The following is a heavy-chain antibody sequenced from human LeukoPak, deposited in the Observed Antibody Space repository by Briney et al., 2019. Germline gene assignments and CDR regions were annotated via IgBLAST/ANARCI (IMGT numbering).Heavy chain of an antibody. Sequence: PGGSLRLSCAASGFTFSSYALSWVRQAPGKGPEGVSAISGSGGNTYYADSVKGRFTISRDNSKNTLYLQMKSLRAEDTAVYYCAKDWGRTGIHYFDYWGQGTLVTVSS. V-gene: IGHV3-23*01. CDR1: GFTFSSYA. CDR3: AKDWGRTGIHYFDY. D-gene: IGHD3-10*01. J-gene: IGHJ4*02. CDR2: ISGSGGNT.